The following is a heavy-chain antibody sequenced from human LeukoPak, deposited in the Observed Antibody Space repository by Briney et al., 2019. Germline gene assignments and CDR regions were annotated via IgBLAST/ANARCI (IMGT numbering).Heavy chain of an antibody. D-gene: IGHD3-10*01. CDR1: GFTFSSYG. CDR2: IWFDGSDK. Sequence: GRSLRLSCTASGFTFSSYGMHWVRQAPGKGLERVAAIWFDGSDKFYADSVKGRFTISRDNSKNTLYLQMHSLRDEDTAVYYCAKEGSASGIYCMDVWGKGTTVTVSS. CDR3: AKEGSASGIYCMDV. V-gene: IGHV3-33*06. J-gene: IGHJ6*03.